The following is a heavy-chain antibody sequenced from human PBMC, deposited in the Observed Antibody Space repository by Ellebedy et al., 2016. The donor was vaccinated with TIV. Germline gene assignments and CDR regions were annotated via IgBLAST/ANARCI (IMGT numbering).Heavy chain of an antibody. D-gene: IGHD1-1*01. J-gene: IGHJ6*02. Sequence: ASVKVSCXASGYTFTSYAMHWVRQAPGQGLEWMGWINPNSGGTNYAQKFQGRVTMTRDTSISTAYMELSRLRSDDTAVYYCARVSKLPYYYGMDVWGQGTTVTVSS. V-gene: IGHV1-2*02. CDR3: ARVSKLPYYYGMDV. CDR1: GYTFTSYA. CDR2: INPNSGGT.